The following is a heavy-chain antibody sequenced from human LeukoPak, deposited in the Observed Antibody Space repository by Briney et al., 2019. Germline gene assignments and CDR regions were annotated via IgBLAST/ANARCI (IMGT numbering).Heavy chain of an antibody. J-gene: IGHJ4*02. CDR3: ATAGNYRFDY. CDR1: GFTFSRYW. D-gene: IGHD1-7*01. CDR2: ISPDGSTT. Sequence: GSLRLSCVASGFTFSRYWMHWVRQAPGKGLMWVSRISPDGSTTLYADSVKGRFTISRDNAKNTLYLQMNSLRAEDTAVYYCATAGNYRFDYWGQGTLVTVSS. V-gene: IGHV3-74*03.